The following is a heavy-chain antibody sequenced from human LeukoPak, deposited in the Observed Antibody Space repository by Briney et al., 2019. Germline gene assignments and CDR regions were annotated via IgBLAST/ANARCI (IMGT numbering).Heavy chain of an antibody. CDR1: GGSFSGYY. Sequence: SETLSLTCAVYGGSFSGYYWSWIRQPPGKGLEWIGEINHSGSTNYNPSLKSRVTISVDTSKNQFSLKLSSVTAADTAVYYCARGPLDYWGQGTLVTVSS. V-gene: IGHV4-34*01. CDR3: ARGPLDY. J-gene: IGHJ4*02. CDR2: INHSGST.